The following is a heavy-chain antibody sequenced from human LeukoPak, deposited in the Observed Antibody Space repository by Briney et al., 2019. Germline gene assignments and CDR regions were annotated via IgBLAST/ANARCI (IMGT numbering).Heavy chain of an antibody. Sequence: GESLKISCKGSGYSFTSYWIGWVRQMPGKGLEWMGIIYPGDSDTRYSPSFQGQVTISADKSISTAYLQWSSLKASDTAMYYCARHSRWELLNPRGRYFDLWGRGTLVTVSS. J-gene: IGHJ2*01. D-gene: IGHD1-26*01. CDR1: GYSFTSYW. CDR2: IYPGDSDT. V-gene: IGHV5-51*01. CDR3: ARHSRWELLNPRGRYFDL.